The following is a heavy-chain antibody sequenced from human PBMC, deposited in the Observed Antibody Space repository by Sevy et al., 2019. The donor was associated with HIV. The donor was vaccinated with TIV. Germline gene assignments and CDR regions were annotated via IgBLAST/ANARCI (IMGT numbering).Heavy chain of an antibody. V-gene: IGHV4-31*03. Sequence: SETLSLTCTVSGGSISSGAYYWSWIRQHPGQGLEWIGYIYYSGSTYYNPSLKSRVTISVDTSKNQFSLKLTSVTAADTAVYYCARFLTGQHSFDYWGQGTLVTVSS. CDR2: IYYSGST. D-gene: IGHD2-2*01. J-gene: IGHJ4*02. CDR3: ARFLTGQHSFDY. CDR1: GGSISSGAYY.